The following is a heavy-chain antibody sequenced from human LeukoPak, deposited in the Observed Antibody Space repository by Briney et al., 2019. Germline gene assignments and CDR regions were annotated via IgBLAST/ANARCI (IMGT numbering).Heavy chain of an antibody. V-gene: IGHV5-51*01. CDR3: ARAYCYDSSGYYVHFDY. J-gene: IGHJ4*02. CDR2: IYPGDSDT. CDR1: GYSFTSYW. D-gene: IGHD3-22*01. Sequence: GESLKISCKGSGYSFTSYWIGWVRQMPGKGLEWMGIIYPGDSDTRYSPSFQGQVTISADKSISTAYLQWSSLKASDTAMYYCARAYCYDSSGYYVHFDYWGQGTLVTVSS.